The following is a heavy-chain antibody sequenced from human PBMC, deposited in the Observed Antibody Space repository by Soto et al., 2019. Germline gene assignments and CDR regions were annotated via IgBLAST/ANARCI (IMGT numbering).Heavy chain of an antibody. J-gene: IGHJ6*02. Sequence: ASVKVSCKASSYSFTSYGISWVRRAPGQGLEWMGWVSPYNGHTQFAQRFQGRVTMTTDTSTKTAYMELRNLRSDDTAHYYCARDLTIVPATHPRLENYGMDVWGQGTTVTVYS. CDR2: VSPYNGHT. D-gene: IGHD2-2*01. V-gene: IGHV1-18*01. CDR3: ARDLTIVPATHPRLENYGMDV. CDR1: SYSFTSYG.